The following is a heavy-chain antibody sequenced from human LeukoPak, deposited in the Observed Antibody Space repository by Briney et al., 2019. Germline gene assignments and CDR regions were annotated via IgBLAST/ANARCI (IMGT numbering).Heavy chain of an antibody. J-gene: IGHJ3*02. CDR3: ARDRGLDFYGSGSYVSAFDI. CDR2: IYSGGST. D-gene: IGHD3-10*01. V-gene: IGHV3-66*01. CDR1: GFTFSSYE. Sequence: GGSLRLSCAASGFTFSSYEMSWVRQAPGKELEWVSVIYSGGSTYYADSVKGRFTISRDNSKNTLYLQMNSLRAEDTAVYYCARDRGLDFYGSGSYVSAFDIWGQGTMVTVSS.